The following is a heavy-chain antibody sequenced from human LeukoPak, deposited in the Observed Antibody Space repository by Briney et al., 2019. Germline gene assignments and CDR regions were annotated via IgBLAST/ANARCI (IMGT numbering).Heavy chain of an antibody. J-gene: IGHJ4*02. CDR2: ISSSSTYI. CDR3: ARDSIDNDFWGGPFDY. D-gene: IGHD3-3*01. CDR1: GFTFSRYT. Sequence: GGSLRLSCAASGFTFSRYTMNWVRQAPGKGLEWVSSISSSSTYIYYADSVKGRSTISRDNAKNSLYLQMNSLRAEDTAVYYCARDSIDNDFWGGPFDYWGQGILVTVSS. V-gene: IGHV3-21*01.